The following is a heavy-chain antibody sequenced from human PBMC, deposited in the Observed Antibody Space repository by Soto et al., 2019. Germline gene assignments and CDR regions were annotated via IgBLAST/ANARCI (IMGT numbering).Heavy chain of an antibody. J-gene: IGHJ5*02. V-gene: IGHV3-23*01. D-gene: IGHD4-4*01. Sequence: GGSLRLSCADSGFSFSSYGMNWVRQAPGKGLEWVSAISESGGSTYYADSVKGRFTISRDNSKNTLYLQMNSLRAEDTAVYYCAKNSYSNSLFDPWGQGTLVTVSS. CDR2: ISESGGST. CDR3: AKNSYSNSLFDP. CDR1: GFSFSSYG.